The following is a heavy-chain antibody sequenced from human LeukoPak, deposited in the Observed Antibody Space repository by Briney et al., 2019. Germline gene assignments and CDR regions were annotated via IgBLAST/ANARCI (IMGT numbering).Heavy chain of an antibody. CDR1: GFTFSSYA. J-gene: IGHJ6*02. V-gene: IGHV3-30-3*01. CDR2: ISYDGSNK. CDR3: AVAYGLDV. Sequence: GGSLRLSCAASGFTFSSYAMHWVRQAPGKGLEWVAVISYDGSNKYYADSVKGRFTISRDNSKNTLYLQMNSLRAEDTAVYYCAVAYGLDVWGQGTTVTVSS.